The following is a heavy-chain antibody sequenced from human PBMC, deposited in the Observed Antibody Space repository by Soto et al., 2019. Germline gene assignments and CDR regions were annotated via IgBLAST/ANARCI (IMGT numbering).Heavy chain of an antibody. D-gene: IGHD3-22*01. CDR3: ASEPSIGSSGYYY. CDR1: GDSITSNSYF. V-gene: IGHV4-39*01. Sequence: PSETLSLTCTVSGDSITSNSYFWAWIRQPPGKGLEWIGSIYYSGTTYYNPSLKSRVTISVDRSKNQFSLKLSSVTAADTAVYYCASEPSIGSSGYYYWGQGTLVTISS. J-gene: IGHJ4*02. CDR2: IYYSGTT.